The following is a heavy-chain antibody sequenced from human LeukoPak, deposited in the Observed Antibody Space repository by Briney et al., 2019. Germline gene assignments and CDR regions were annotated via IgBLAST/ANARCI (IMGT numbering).Heavy chain of an antibody. V-gene: IGHV3-23*01. D-gene: IGHD6-13*01. CDR1: EFTFSNYA. CDR3: AKDRGAAAGTSRYGMDV. CDR2: ISGSGGST. Sequence: GGSLRLSCAASEFTFSNYAMNWVRQAPGKGLEWVSGISGSGGSTYYADSVKGRFTISRDNSKNTLSLQMNGLRAEDTAVYYCAKDRGAAAGTSRYGMDVWGQGTTVTVSS. J-gene: IGHJ6*02.